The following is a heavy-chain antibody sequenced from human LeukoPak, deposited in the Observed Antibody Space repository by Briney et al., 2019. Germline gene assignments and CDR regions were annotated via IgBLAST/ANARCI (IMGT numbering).Heavy chain of an antibody. CDR1: GGSISSYY. CDR2: IYISGST. V-gene: IGHV4-4*07. J-gene: IGHJ4*02. CDR3: VNYYDSSDYQQPNHFDY. D-gene: IGHD3-22*01. Sequence: SETLSLTCTVSGGSISSYYWSWIRQPAGKGLEWIGRIYISGSTKNNPSLKSRVTMSVDTSKNQFSLKLASVTAADTAVYYCVNYYDSSDYQQPNHFDYWGQGTLVTVSS.